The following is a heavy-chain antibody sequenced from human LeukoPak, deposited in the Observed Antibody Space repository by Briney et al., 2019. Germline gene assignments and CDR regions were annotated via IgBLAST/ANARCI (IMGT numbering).Heavy chain of an antibody. CDR2: ISSSSSYI. D-gene: IGHD2-2*03. Sequence: GGSLRLSCAASGFTFSSYSMNWVRQAPGKGLEWVSSISSSSSYIYYADSVKGRFTISRDNAKNSLYLQMNSLRAEDTAVYYCATDLRLDYFDYWGQGTLVTVSS. J-gene: IGHJ4*02. CDR3: ATDLRLDYFDY. CDR1: GFTFSSYS. V-gene: IGHV3-21*04.